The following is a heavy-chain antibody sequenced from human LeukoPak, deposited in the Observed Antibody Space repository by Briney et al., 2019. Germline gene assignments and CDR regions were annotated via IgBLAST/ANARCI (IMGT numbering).Heavy chain of an antibody. Sequence: PSETLSLTCTVSGGSIRSGGYYWTWIRQHPGKGLEWIGYIYYSGTTYYNPSLESRVTLSVDTSKNQFSLRLSSVTAADTAVYYCARYRDSGGRLAFDIWGQGTMATVSS. CDR3: ARYRDSGGRLAFDI. V-gene: IGHV4-31*03. D-gene: IGHD2-15*01. CDR1: GGSIRSGGYY. J-gene: IGHJ3*02. CDR2: IYYSGTT.